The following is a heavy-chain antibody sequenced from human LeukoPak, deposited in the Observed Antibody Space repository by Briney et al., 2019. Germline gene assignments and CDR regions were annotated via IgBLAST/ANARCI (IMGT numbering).Heavy chain of an antibody. Sequence: PGGSLRLSCAASGFTFGNYAMSWVRQAPGKGLEWLSATTGNGGSGGSTYYAESLKGRFIISRDNSKNTLYLQMHSLRPEDTAVYYCTKGLLPFCSGASCSSPFENWGQGTLVTVSS. D-gene: IGHD2-15*01. CDR3: TKGLLPFCSGASCSSPFEN. J-gene: IGHJ4*02. CDR1: GFTFGNYA. CDR2: TTGNGGSGGST. V-gene: IGHV3-23*01.